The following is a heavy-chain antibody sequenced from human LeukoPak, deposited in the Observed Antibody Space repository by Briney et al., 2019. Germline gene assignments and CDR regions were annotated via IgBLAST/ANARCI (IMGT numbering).Heavy chain of an antibody. CDR1: GGSISGSSYY. CDR2: IYYSGNT. CDR3: ARAHGTYYFDY. V-gene: IGHV4-39*01. Sequence: SETLSLTCTVSGGSISGSSYYWGWIRQPPGKGLEWIGSIYYSGNTYYNPSLKSRVTISVDTSKNQFSLKLSSVTAADTAVYYCARAHGTYYFDYWGQGTLVTVSS. D-gene: IGHD6-13*01. J-gene: IGHJ4*02.